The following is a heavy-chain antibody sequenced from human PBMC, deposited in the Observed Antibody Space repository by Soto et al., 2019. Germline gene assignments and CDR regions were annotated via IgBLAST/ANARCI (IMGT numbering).Heavy chain of an antibody. CDR2: TYYRSKWYN. V-gene: IGHV6-1*01. D-gene: IGHD6-6*01. CDR3: ARAGTYSSSAIDY. J-gene: IGHJ4*02. CDR1: GDSVSSNRAA. Sequence: SQTLALTRAISGDSVSSNRAAWNWIRQSPSRGLEWLGRTYYRSKWYNEYAVSVKSRITINSDTSKNQFSLQLNSVTPEDTAVYYCARAGTYSSSAIDYWGQGTLVTVSS.